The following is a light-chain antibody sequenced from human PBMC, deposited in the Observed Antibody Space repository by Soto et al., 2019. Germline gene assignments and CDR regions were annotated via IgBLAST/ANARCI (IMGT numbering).Light chain of an antibody. Sequence: QSALIQPPSVSGSPGQSVTISCTGTSSDVGSYDYVSWYQQRPGRAPKLMIFEATKRPSGVPPRFSGSKSGNTASLTISGLQAEDEADYYCCSYAGTSSWVFGGGTKLTVL. CDR3: CSYAGTSSWV. V-gene: IGLV2-23*01. J-gene: IGLJ3*02. CDR2: EAT. CDR1: SSDVGSYDY.